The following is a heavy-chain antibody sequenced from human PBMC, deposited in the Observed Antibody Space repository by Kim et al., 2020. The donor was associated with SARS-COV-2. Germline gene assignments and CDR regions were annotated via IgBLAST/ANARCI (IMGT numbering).Heavy chain of an antibody. CDR3: ARGFQLYNWFDP. J-gene: IGHJ5*02. V-gene: IGHV4-30-2*01. Sequence: YYIPSLTGGVNLSVDRSKNQFSLKLSSVTAAETAVYYCARGFQLYNWFDPWGQGTLVTVSS.